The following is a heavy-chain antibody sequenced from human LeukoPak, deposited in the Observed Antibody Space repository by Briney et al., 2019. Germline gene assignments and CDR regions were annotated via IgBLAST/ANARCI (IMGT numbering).Heavy chain of an antibody. CDR1: GFTFGDHA. J-gene: IGHJ6*02. V-gene: IGHV3-49*04. CDR2: IRSKAYRGTT. Sequence: PGGSLRLSCTGSGFTFGDHAMSWVRQAPGKGLEWVGFIRSKAYRGTTEYAAPVKGRFTISRDDSASIAYLQMNSLRTEDTAVYYCARGPIQLWIHNAMDVWGQGTTVTVSS. D-gene: IGHD5-18*01. CDR3: ARGPIQLWIHNAMDV.